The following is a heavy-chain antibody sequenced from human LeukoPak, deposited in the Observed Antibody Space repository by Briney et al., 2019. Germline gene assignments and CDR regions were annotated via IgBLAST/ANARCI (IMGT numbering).Heavy chain of an antibody. Sequence: QTGGSLRLSCAASGFTFSSYAMSWVRQAPGKGLEWVAAISGSGDNTYYADSVKGRFTISRDNSKNTLYLQMNSLRAEDTAVYYCAKGGCSGTSCFYYYYYMDVWGKGTTVTVSS. V-gene: IGHV3-23*01. J-gene: IGHJ6*03. D-gene: IGHD2-2*01. CDR2: ISGSGDNT. CDR3: AKGGCSGTSCFYYYYYMDV. CDR1: GFTFSSYA.